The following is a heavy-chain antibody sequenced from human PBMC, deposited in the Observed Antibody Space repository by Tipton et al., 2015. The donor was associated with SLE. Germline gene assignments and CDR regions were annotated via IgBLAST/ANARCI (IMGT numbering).Heavy chain of an antibody. D-gene: IGHD2-15*01. V-gene: IGHV3-30*02. CDR1: GFIFIDYG. CDR2: IRYDGSNK. CDR3: AKLSCSGGACYGSEY. J-gene: IGHJ4*02. Sequence: SLRLSCVASGFIFIDYGMHWVRQAPGKGLEWVAFIRYDGSNKLYTDSVEGRFTISRDNSKNTLYLQMNSLRVEDTSVYYCAKLSCSGGACYGSEYWGQGTLVTVSS.